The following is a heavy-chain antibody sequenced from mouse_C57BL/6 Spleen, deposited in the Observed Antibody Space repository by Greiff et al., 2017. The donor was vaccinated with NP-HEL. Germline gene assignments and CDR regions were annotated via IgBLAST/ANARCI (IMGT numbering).Heavy chain of an antibody. Sequence: VQLQQSGPELVKPGASVKISCKASGYAFSSSWMNWVKQRPGKGLEWIGRIYPGDGDTNYNGKFKGKATLTADKSSSTAYMQLSSLTSEYLAVYFCAPNPVDDWGQGTTLTVSS. CDR3: APNPVDD. J-gene: IGHJ2*01. D-gene: IGHD4-1*01. CDR1: GYAFSSSW. CDR2: IYPGDGDT. V-gene: IGHV1-82*01.